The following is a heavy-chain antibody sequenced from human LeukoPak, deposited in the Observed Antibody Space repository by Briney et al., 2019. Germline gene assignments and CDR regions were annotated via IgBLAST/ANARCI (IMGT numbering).Heavy chain of an antibody. V-gene: IGHV4-39*07. CDR2: IYYSGST. CDR3: ARVGASRVGWFDP. CDR1: GDSISSSSYF. J-gene: IGHJ5*02. D-gene: IGHD1-26*01. Sequence: SETLSLTCSVSGDSISSSSYFWGWIRQPPGKGLEWIGNIYYSGSTNIQPSLKSRVTISVDTSKNQFSLRLTSVTAADTALYYCARVGASRVGWFDPWGQGTLVTVSS.